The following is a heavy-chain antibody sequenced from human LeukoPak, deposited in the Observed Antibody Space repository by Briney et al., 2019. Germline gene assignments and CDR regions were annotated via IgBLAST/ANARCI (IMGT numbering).Heavy chain of an antibody. CDR3: AGSDA. CDR1: GDTFSTYP. V-gene: IGHV1-69*05. J-gene: IGHJ5*02. CDR2: RIAVFPAP. Sequence: SVKVSCKASGDTFSTYPINWVRQAPGQGLEWMGGRIAVFPAPNYAQKFQGRITVTTDESTATAYMELSSLRSDDTAVYYCAGSDAWGQGTLVTVSS.